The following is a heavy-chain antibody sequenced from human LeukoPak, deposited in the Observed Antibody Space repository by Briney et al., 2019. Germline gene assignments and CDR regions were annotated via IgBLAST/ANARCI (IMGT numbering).Heavy chain of an antibody. V-gene: IGHV4-31*03. J-gene: IGHJ4*02. D-gene: IGHD3-22*01. Sequence: SETLSLTCTVSGGSISSGGYYWSWIRPHPGKGLEWIGYIYYSGSTYYNPSLKSRVTISVDTSKNQFSLKLSSVTAADTAVYYCARVKGVRRGKYYDSSGFFDYWGQGTLVTVSS. CDR1: GGSISSGGYY. CDR2: IYYSGST. CDR3: ARVKGVRRGKYYDSSGFFDY.